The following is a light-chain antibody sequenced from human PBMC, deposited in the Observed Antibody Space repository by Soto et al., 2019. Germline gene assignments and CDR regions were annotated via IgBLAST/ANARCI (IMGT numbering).Light chain of an antibody. CDR2: AAS. CDR1: QGIRYY. CDR3: QKYNSAPLT. J-gene: IGKJ4*01. Sequence: DIQMTQSPSSLSASVGDRVTITCRASQGIRYYLAWYQQKPGKVPKLLIYAASTLQSGVPSRFTGSGSGTEFTLSISSLQPEDVATYYCQKYNSAPLTFGGGTKVEIK. V-gene: IGKV1-27*01.